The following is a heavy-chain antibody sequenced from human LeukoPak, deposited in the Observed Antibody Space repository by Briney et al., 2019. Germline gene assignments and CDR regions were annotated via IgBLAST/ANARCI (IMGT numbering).Heavy chain of an antibody. CDR2: INPNSGAT. V-gene: IGHV1-2*02. Sequence: ASVKVSCKASGYTFTGYYMHWVRQAPGQGLEWMGWINPNSGATNYAQKFHGRVTMTRDTSISTAFMELSRLRSDGTAVYYCARSPRSGSYEWFDPWGQGTLVTVSS. D-gene: IGHD3-10*01. CDR3: ARSPRSGSYEWFDP. CDR1: GYTFTGYY. J-gene: IGHJ5*02.